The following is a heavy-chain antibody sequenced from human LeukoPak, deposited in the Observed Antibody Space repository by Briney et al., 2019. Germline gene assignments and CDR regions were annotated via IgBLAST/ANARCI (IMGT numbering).Heavy chain of an antibody. CDR3: ARSTGSTMFIDY. CDR2: IYYSGNT. V-gene: IGHV4-59*01. Sequence: KSSETLSLTCTVSGGSISPYYWSWIRQPPGKGLEWLGYIYYSGNTDYKPSLKSRVAMSVDTSKNQFSLRLSSVTAADTAVYYCARSTGSTMFIDYWGQGTLVTVSS. D-gene: IGHD3-10*02. J-gene: IGHJ4*02. CDR1: GGSISPYY.